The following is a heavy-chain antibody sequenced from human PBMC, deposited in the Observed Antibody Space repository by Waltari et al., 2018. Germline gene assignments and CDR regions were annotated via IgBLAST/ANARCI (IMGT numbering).Heavy chain of an antibody. J-gene: IGHJ6*02. Sequence: QVQLQQSGPGLVKPSQTLSLTCAISGDSVSSTSPAWNWIRKSPSRALEWLGRTYYRSKWYNDYAVSVKSRITINPDTSKNQFSLQLNSVTPEDTAVYYCASATYYDWYGMDVWGQGTTVTVSS. V-gene: IGHV6-1*01. CDR3: ASATYYDWYGMDV. CDR1: GDSVSSTSPA. D-gene: IGHD3-3*01. CDR2: TYYRSKWYN.